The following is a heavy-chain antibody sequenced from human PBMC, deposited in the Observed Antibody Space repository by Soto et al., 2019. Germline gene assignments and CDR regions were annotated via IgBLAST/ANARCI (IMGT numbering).Heavy chain of an antibody. CDR3: ASEGPDAFHI. V-gene: IGHV3-30-3*01. CDR1: GFTFSSYA. CDR2: ISYDGSNK. Sequence: QVQLVESGGCVVQPGRSLRLSCAASGFTFSSYAMHWVRQAPGKGLEWVAVISYDGSNKYYADSVKGRFTISRDNSKNTLYLQMNSLRAEDTGVYYCASEGPDAFHIWGQGTMVTVSS. J-gene: IGHJ3*02.